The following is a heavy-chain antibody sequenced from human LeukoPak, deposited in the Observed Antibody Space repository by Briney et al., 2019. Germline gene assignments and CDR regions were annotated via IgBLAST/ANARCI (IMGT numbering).Heavy chain of an antibody. CDR3: ARTGSRPRPYNWFDP. Sequence: GESLKISCKVSGYTFTNYWIGWVRQMPGKGPEWMGVIYPGDSDTRYSPSFQGQVTISADKSISTAYLQWNSLKASDTAMYYCARTGSRPRPYNWFDPWGQGTLVTVSS. D-gene: IGHD2-15*01. CDR1: GYTFTNYW. CDR2: IYPGDSDT. J-gene: IGHJ5*02. V-gene: IGHV5-51*01.